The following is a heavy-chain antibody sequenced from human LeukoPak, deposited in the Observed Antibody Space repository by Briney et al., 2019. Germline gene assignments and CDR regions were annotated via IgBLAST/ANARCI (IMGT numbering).Heavy chain of an antibody. D-gene: IGHD3/OR15-3a*01. CDR3: TRGLGSKREDF. Sequence: SVKVSCKASGGTFSNAAVSWVRQAPGQGLEWLGRIIPSVGLTHYAQQSRGRGTISADETTTTAFLELTSLRSDDTAVYFCTRGLGSKREDFWGQGTLATVSS. V-gene: IGHV1-69*04. CDR1: GGTFSNAA. CDR2: IIPSVGLT. J-gene: IGHJ4*02.